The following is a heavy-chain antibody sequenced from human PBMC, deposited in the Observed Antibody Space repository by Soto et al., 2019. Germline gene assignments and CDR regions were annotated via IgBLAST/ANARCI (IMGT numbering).Heavy chain of an antibody. D-gene: IGHD3-22*01. Sequence: EVQLVESGGGLVQPGGSLRLSCAASGFTFSSYSMNWVRQAPGKGLEWVSYISSSSSTIYYADSVKGRFTISRDNAKNSLYLQMNSLRDEDTAVYYCASSTPYYYDSSGYTFDYWGQGTLVTVSS. CDR1: GFTFSSYS. CDR2: ISSSSSTI. J-gene: IGHJ4*02. V-gene: IGHV3-48*02. CDR3: ASSTPYYYDSSGYTFDY.